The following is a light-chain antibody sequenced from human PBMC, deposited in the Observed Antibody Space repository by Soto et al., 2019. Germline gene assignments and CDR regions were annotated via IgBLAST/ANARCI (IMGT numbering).Light chain of an antibody. CDR1: QSVSSSY. V-gene: IGKV3-20*01. CDR3: QQYCSSLPLT. CDR2: GAS. Sequence: EIVLTQSPGTLSLSPGERATLSCRASQSVSSSYLAWYQQKPGQAPRLLIYGASSRATGIPDRFSGSGSGTDFTLNISRLEPEDFAVYYWQQYCSSLPLTFGGGTKVEIK. J-gene: IGKJ4*01.